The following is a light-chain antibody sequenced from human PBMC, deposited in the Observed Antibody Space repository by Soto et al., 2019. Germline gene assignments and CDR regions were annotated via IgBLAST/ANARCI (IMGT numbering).Light chain of an antibody. J-gene: IGKJ5*01. Sequence: DIQLTQSPSFLSASVGDRVTITCRASQGIASYLAWYQQRPGKAPKLLIYAASTLQSGVPSRFSGSGSGTEFTLTIGGLQPEDFATYYCQQLNTYPITFGQGTRLEIK. CDR2: AAS. V-gene: IGKV1-9*01. CDR1: QGIASY. CDR3: QQLNTYPIT.